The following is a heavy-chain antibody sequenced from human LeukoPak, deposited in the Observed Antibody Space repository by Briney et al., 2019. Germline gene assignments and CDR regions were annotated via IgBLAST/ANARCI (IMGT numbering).Heavy chain of an antibody. CDR1: GFTFSSYE. CDR2: ISSSGSTI. CDR3: AELGITMIGGV. D-gene: IGHD3-10*02. Sequence: GGSLRLSCAASGFTFSSYEMNWVRQAPGKGLEWVSYISSSGSTIYYADSVKGRFTISRDNAKNSLYLQMNSLRAEDTAVYYSAELGITMIGGVWGKGTTVTISS. V-gene: IGHV3-48*03. J-gene: IGHJ6*04.